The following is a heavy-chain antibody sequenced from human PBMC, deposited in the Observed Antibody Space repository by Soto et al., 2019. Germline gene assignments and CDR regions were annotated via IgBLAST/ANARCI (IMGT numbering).Heavy chain of an antibody. Sequence: GGSLRLSCAASGFTFSSYGMHWVRQAPGKGLEWVAVIWYDGSNKYYADSVKGRFTISRDNSKNTLYLQMNSLRAEDTAVYYCARDSYYYDSSGHLDYWGQGTLVTVSS. J-gene: IGHJ4*02. CDR3: ARDSYYYDSSGHLDY. V-gene: IGHV3-33*01. CDR2: IWYDGSNK. CDR1: GFTFSSYG. D-gene: IGHD3-22*01.